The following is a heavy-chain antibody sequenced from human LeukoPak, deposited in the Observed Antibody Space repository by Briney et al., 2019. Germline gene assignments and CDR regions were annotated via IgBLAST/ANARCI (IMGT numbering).Heavy chain of an antibody. CDR3: ARDWDIVVVVAATTVGY. Sequence: GGSLRLSCAASGFTFSSYWMSWVRQAPGKGLEWVANIKQDGSEKYYVDSVKGRFTISRDNAKNSLYLQMNSLRAEDTAVYYCARDWDIVVVVAATTVGYWGQGILVTVSS. D-gene: IGHD2-15*01. CDR2: IKQDGSEK. J-gene: IGHJ4*02. V-gene: IGHV3-7*01. CDR1: GFTFSSYW.